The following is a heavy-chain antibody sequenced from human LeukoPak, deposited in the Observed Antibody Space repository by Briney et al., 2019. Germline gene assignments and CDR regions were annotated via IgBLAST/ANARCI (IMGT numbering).Heavy chain of an antibody. CDR2: INTNTGNP. Sequence: ASVKVSCKASGYTFTSYAMNWVRQAPGQGPEWMGWINTNTGNPTYAQGFTGRFVFSLDTSVSTAYLQISSLKAEDTAVYYCARVLRQLVAPVLFDPWGQGTLVTVSS. D-gene: IGHD6-13*01. CDR3: ARVLRQLVAPVLFDP. J-gene: IGHJ5*02. V-gene: IGHV7-4-1*02. CDR1: GYTFTSYA.